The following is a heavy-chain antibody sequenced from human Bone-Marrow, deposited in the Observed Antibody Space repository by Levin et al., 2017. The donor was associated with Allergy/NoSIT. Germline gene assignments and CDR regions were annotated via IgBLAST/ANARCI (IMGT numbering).Heavy chain of an antibody. J-gene: IGHJ4*02. CDR2: ISYDGSNK. Sequence: GESLKISCAASGFTFSSYGMHWVRQAPGKGLEWVAVISYDGSNKYYADSVKGRFTISRDNSKNTLYLQMNSLRAEDTAVYYCAKGRENVLLWFGELLYDYYFDYWGQGTLVTVSS. CDR3: AKGRENVLLWFGELLYDYYFDY. CDR1: GFTFSSYG. D-gene: IGHD3-10*01. V-gene: IGHV3-30*18.